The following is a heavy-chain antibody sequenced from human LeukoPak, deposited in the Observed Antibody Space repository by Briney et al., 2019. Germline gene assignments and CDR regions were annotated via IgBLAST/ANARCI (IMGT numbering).Heavy chain of an antibody. CDR3: ARDGSSSTSPFDY. V-gene: IGHV1-2*06. D-gene: IGHD6-13*01. J-gene: IGHJ4*02. CDR1: GYTFTGYY. CDR2: INPNSGGT. Sequence: GASVKVSCKASGYTFTGYYMHWVRQAPGQGLEWMGRINPNSGGTNYAQKFQGRVTMTRDTSISTAYMELGRLRSDDTAVYYCARDGSSSTSPFDYWGQGTLVTVSS.